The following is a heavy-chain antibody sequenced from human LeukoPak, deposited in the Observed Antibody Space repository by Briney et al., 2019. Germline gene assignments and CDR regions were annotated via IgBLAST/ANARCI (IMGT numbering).Heavy chain of an antibody. CDR1: GFTFSSYG. D-gene: IGHD5-12*01. CDR2: ISYDESNK. V-gene: IGHV3-30*18. CDR3: AKDPSYSGLPINWFDS. Sequence: AGSLRLSCAASGFTFSSYGMHWVRMAPATGLERVALISYDESNKYYEDSVKGRFTISRDNSKNTLYLQMNSLRAEDTTVYYCAKDPSYSGLPINWFDSWGQGTLVTVSA. J-gene: IGHJ5*01.